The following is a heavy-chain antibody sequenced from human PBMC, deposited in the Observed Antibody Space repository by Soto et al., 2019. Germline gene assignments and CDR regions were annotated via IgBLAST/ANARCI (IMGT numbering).Heavy chain of an antibody. D-gene: IGHD3-10*01. Sequence: QVQLVESGGGVVQPGRSLRLSCAASGFTFSSYGMHRVRQAPGQGLEWVALIWYAGSNKNYADSVKGRFTISRDESKNTLYLQMNSLRAEDTAVYYCARDAYLGSGSYAYWGQGTLVTVSS. J-gene: IGHJ4*02. CDR3: ARDAYLGSGSYAY. CDR2: IWYAGSNK. V-gene: IGHV3-33*01. CDR1: GFTFSSYG.